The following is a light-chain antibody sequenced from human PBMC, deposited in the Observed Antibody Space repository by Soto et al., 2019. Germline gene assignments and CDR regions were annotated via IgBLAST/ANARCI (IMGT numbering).Light chain of an antibody. Sequence: EIVLTQSPATLSLSPAERATLSCRASQSVSSSYLAWYQQKPGQAPRLLIYGASSRATGIPDRFSGSGSGTDFTLTISRLEPEDFALYYCQQYGSSPRTLGQGTKVEIK. CDR2: GAS. J-gene: IGKJ1*01. V-gene: IGKV3-20*01. CDR1: QSVSSSY. CDR3: QQYGSSPRT.